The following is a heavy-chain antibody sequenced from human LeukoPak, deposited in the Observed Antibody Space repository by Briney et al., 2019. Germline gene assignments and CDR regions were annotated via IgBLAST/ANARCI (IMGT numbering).Heavy chain of an antibody. V-gene: IGHV4-34*01. CDR1: GGSFSGYY. CDR2: INHSGST. Sequence: SETLSLTCAVYGGSFSGYYWSWIRQTPGKGLEWIGEINHSGSTNYNPSLKSRVTISVDTSKNQFSLKLSSVTAADTAVYYCARARTYYYDSSGYLNAFDIWGQGTMVTVSS. D-gene: IGHD3-22*01. J-gene: IGHJ3*02. CDR3: ARARTYYYDSSGYLNAFDI.